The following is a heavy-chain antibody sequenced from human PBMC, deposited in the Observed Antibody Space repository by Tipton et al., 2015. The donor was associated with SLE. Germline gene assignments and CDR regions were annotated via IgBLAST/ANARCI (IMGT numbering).Heavy chain of an antibody. D-gene: IGHD2-2*01. CDR2: IRSKVYGGTT. J-gene: IGHJ4*02. CDR3: TRGWAEVPVATLCDY. Sequence: SLRLSCTASGFTFGDYSMTWVRQAPGKGLEWVGFIRSKVYGGTTEYAASVKGRFTISRDDSKSIAYLQMNSLKTEDTAVYYCTRGWAEVPVATLCDYWGQGTLVTVSS. V-gene: IGHV3-49*04. CDR1: GFTFGDYS.